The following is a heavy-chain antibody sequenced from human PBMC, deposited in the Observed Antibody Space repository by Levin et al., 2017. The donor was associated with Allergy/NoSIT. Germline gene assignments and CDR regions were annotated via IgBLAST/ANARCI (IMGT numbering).Heavy chain of an antibody. J-gene: IGHJ3*02. D-gene: IGHD2-15*01. CDR1: GYTFTSYY. CDR2: INPSGGST. CDR3: ASLVVAATRGYAFDI. Sequence: GESLKISCKASGYTFTSYYMHWVRQAPGQGLEWMGIINPSGGSTSYAQKFQGRVTMTRDTSTSTVYMELSSLRSEDTAVYYCASLVVAATRGYAFDIWGQGTMVTVSS. V-gene: IGHV1-46*01.